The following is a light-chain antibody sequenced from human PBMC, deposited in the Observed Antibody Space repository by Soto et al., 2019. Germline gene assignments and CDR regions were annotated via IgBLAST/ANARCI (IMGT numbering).Light chain of an antibody. CDR3: QVWDTSADYRGVV. J-gene: IGLJ2*01. V-gene: IGLV3-21*02. Sequence: SYELTQPPSVSVAPGQTATITCGGNNIGSNRVHWYQQKPGQAPVVIVPDDSDRPSGIPERISGSNSGKTASLTISRVEVGDEADYYCQVWDTSADYRGVVFGAGTKVTVL. CDR1: NIGSNR. CDR2: DDS.